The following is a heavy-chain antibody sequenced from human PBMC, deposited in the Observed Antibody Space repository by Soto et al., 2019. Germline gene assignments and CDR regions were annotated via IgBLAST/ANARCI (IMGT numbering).Heavy chain of an antibody. V-gene: IGHV1-46*01. J-gene: IGHJ5*02. CDR1: GYTFTSYY. CDR3: ARGGAVYSSSSEGWFDP. Sequence: GASVKVSCKASGYTFTSYYMHWVRQAPGQGLEWMGIINPSGGSTSYAQKFQGRVTMTRDTSTSTVYMELSSLGSEDTAVYYCARGGAVYSSSSEGWFDPWGQGTLVTVSS. D-gene: IGHD6-6*01. CDR2: INPSGGST.